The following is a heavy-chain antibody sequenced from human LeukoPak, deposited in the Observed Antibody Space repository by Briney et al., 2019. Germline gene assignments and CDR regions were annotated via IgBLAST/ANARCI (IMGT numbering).Heavy chain of an antibody. CDR1: GYTFTSYG. CDR2: ISAYNGNT. V-gene: IGHV1-18*01. CDR3: ARSMITFGGVILTKDVY. Sequence: ASVKVSCKASGYTFTSYGISWVRQAPGQGLEWMGWISAYNGNTNYAQKPQGRVTMTTDTSTSTAYMELRSLRSDDTAVYYCARSMITFGGVILTKDVYWGQGTLVTVSS. D-gene: IGHD3-16*02. J-gene: IGHJ4*02.